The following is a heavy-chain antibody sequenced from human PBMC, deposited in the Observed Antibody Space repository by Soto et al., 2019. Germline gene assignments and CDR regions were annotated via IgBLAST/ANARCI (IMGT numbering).Heavy chain of an antibody. CDR3: AREPGLGTTNLDY. CDR1: GFTFSTYG. CDR2: IWYDGSNK. V-gene: IGHV3-33*01. Sequence: GGSLRLSCAASGFTFSTYGMHWVRQAPGKGLEWVAVIWYDGSNKYYTDSVKGRFTVSRDNFKNTLYLQMNSLRAEDTAVYYCAREPGLGTTNLDYWGQGTLVTVSS. J-gene: IGHJ4*02. D-gene: IGHD4-4*01.